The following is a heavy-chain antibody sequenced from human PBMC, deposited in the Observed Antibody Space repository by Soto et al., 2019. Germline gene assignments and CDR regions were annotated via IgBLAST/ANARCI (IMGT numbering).Heavy chain of an antibody. CDR2: IMSKTDGGTI. V-gene: IGHV3-15*01. D-gene: IGHD6-19*01. J-gene: IGHJ4*02. CDR3: TTRSASTP. Sequence: PGESLRLSCAASGFTFTNAWMSWVRQAPGKGLEWVGRIMSKTDGGTIDYAAPVKGRFTISRDDSEDTLYLQMNSLKTEDTAVYYCTTRSASTPWGQGTLVTVSS. CDR1: GFTFTNAW.